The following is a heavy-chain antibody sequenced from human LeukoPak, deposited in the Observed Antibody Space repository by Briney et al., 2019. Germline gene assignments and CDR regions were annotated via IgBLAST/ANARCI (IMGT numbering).Heavy chain of an antibody. V-gene: IGHV1-69*05. D-gene: IGHD5-24*01. CDR1: GGTFSSYA. CDR3: ARGDGYNPVDY. Sequence: GASVKFSCKASGGTFSSYAISWVRQAPGQGLEWMGGIIPIFGTANYAQKFQGRVTITTDESTSAAYMELSSLRSEDTAVYYCARGDGYNPVDYWGQGTLVTVSS. J-gene: IGHJ4*02. CDR2: IIPIFGTA.